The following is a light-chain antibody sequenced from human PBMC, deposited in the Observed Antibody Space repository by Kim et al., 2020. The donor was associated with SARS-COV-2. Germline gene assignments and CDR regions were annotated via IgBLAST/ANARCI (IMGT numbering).Light chain of an antibody. J-gene: IGKJ2*01. CDR3: QQYGSSPQT. CDR1: QSVSSSY. Sequence: LPPGERATLSGRASQSVSSSYLAWYQQKPGQAPRLLIYGASSRATGIPDRFSGSGSGTDFTLTISRLEPEDFAVYYCQQYGSSPQTFGQGTKLEI. V-gene: IGKV3-20*01. CDR2: GAS.